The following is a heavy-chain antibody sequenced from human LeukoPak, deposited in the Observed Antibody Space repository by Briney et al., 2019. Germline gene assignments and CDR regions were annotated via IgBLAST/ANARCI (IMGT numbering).Heavy chain of an antibody. Sequence: ASVKVSCKASGYTFTSYYMHWVRQAPGQGLEWMGIINPSGGSTSYAQKFQGRVTMTEDTSTDTAYMELSSLRSEDTAVYYCATRGMATSNFEYYYYYYMDVWGKGTTVTVSS. D-gene: IGHD5-24*01. CDR3: ATRGMATSNFEYYYYYYMDV. CDR1: GYTFTSYY. V-gene: IGHV1-46*01. J-gene: IGHJ6*03. CDR2: INPSGGST.